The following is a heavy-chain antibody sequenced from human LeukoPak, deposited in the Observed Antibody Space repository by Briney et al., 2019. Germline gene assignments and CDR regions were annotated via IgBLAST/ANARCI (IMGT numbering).Heavy chain of an antibody. J-gene: IGHJ4*02. CDR3: AREGVVIIENY. CDR2: INTNTGNP. D-gene: IGHD3-3*01. V-gene: IGHV7-4-1*02. CDR1: GYTLTELS. Sequence: ASVKVSCKVSGYTLTELSMHWVRQAPGQGLEWMGWINTNTGNPTYAQGFTGRFVFSLDTSVSTAYLQISSLKAEDTAVYYCAREGVVIIENYWGQGTLVTVSS.